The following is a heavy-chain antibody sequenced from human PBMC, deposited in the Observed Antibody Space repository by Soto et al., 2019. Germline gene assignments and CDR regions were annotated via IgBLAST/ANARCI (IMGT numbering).Heavy chain of an antibody. CDR1: GDTVSSNSVA. J-gene: IGHJ6*02. V-gene: IGHV6-1*01. D-gene: IGHD2-15*01. Sequence: QTLSLTCVGSGDTVSSNSVALNCVMQSPWRFLEWLGRTYYRSRWYSDYAVSVRSRIDINADTSKNQVSLQLNSVTPEDTAVYYCARSEEDSDYYYYGMDVWGQGTTVTVSS. CDR2: TYYRSRWYS. CDR3: ARSEEDSDYYYYGMDV.